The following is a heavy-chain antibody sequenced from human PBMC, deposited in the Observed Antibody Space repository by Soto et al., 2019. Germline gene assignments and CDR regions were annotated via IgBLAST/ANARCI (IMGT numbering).Heavy chain of an antibody. J-gene: IGHJ4*02. CDR2: IYSGGDT. Sequence: EVQLVETGGGLIQPGGSLRLSCAASGFTVSSNYMSWVRQPPGKGLEWGSIIYSGGDTYYADSVKGRFTISRDSSKNTLYLQMNNLRAEDTAVYYCARGDPFAVWGQGTLVTVSS. CDR1: GFTVSSNY. CDR3: ARGDPFAV. V-gene: IGHV3-53*02.